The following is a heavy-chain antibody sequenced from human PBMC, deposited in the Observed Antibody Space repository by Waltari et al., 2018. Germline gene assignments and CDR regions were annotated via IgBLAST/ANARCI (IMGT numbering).Heavy chain of an antibody. V-gene: IGHV3-23*01. Sequence: EVQLLESGGGLVQPGGSLRLSCAASGFTFSSYAMSWVRQAPGKGLEWVSAISGSGGSTYYADSVKGRFTISRDNAKNTLYLQMNSLRAEDTAVYYCAKGRYSSSWYMDYWGQGTLVTVSS. CDR2: ISGSGGST. J-gene: IGHJ4*02. CDR1: GFTFSSYA. CDR3: AKGRYSSSWYMDY. D-gene: IGHD6-13*01.